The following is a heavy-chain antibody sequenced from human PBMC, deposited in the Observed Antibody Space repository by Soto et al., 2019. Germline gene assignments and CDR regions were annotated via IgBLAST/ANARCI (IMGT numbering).Heavy chain of an antibody. Sequence: GGSLRLSCAASGFTVSSNYMSWVRQAPGKGLEWVSVIYSSSYTNYADSVKGRFTISRDNAKNSLYLQMNSMRAEDTAVYYCASNYYGSGSSNWGQGTLVTVSS. CDR2: IYSSSYT. D-gene: IGHD3-10*01. J-gene: IGHJ4*02. CDR1: GFTVSSNY. V-gene: IGHV3-53*01. CDR3: ASNYYGSGSSN.